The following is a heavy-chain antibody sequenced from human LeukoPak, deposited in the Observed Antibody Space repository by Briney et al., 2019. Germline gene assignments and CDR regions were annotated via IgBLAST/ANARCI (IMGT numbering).Heavy chain of an antibody. CDR1: GGSISSSSDY. J-gene: IGHJ5*02. Sequence: SETLSLTCTVSGGSISSSSDYGGWIRQPPGKGLEWIGTIYNTGDTYYNPSLKSRVTISVDTSKNQFSLKLSSVAAADTAVYYCARRLRFFLNWFDPWGQGTLVTVSS. CDR3: ARRLRFFLNWFDP. CDR2: IYNTGDT. V-gene: IGHV4-39*01. D-gene: IGHD3-3*01.